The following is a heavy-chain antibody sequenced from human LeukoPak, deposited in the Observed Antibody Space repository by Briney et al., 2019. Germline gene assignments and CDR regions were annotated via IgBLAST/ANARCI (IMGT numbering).Heavy chain of an antibody. D-gene: IGHD1-26*01. CDR1: GFTFNDYS. J-gene: IGHJ4*01. Sequence: GGSLRLSCAASGFTFNDYSMNWARQAPGKGLEWVSSISGNSNYIYYADSVKGRFTISRDNAKNSLYLHLNSLRGEDTAVYYCARDESGRRFDYWGQGTLVSVSS. V-gene: IGHV3-21*01. CDR2: ISGNSNYI. CDR3: ARDESGRRFDY.